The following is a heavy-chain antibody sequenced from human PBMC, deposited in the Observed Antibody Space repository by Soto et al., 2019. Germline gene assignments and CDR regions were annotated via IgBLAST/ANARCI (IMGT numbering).Heavy chain of an antibody. V-gene: IGHV4-30-2*01. CDR1: GASIASGGYC. J-gene: IGHJ2*01. D-gene: IGHD3-9*01. Sequence: QLQLQESGSGLVKPSQTLSLTCTVSGASIASGGYCWSWIRQPPGKALESIGYVYQNGNAYLNPCLKSRVTMSVDKAKNQFSLKVSSVTAADTAVYFCARGGADWSLRNFDVWGRGTLVSVSS. CDR3: ARGGADWSLRNFDV. CDR2: VYQNGNA.